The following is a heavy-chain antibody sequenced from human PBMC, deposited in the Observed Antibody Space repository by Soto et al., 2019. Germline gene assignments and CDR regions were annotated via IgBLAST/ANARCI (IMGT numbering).Heavy chain of an antibody. J-gene: IGHJ4*02. CDR1: GFSFSSYG. V-gene: IGHV3-33*01. CDR3: VRVFDTYYFDS. Sequence: QVQLMESGGGVVQPGRSLRLSCAASGFSFSSYGMHWVRQAPGKGLEWVALIWSDGSNRYYADSVKGRFTISRDNSRNTVHLEMNSLRAEDTAVYYCVRVFDTYYFDSWGQGTLVTVTS. CDR2: IWSDGSNR. D-gene: IGHD3-9*01.